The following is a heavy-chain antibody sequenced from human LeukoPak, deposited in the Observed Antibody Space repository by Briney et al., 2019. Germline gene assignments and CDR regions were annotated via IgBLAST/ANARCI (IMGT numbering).Heavy chain of an antibody. CDR3: AKDIPNY. Sequence: PSSETLSLTCTVSGGSISSYYWSWVRQAPVKGLEWVSAISGSGGSTYYADSVKGRFTISRDNSKNTLYLQMNSLRAEDTAVYYFAKDIPNYWGQGTLVTVSS. V-gene: IGHV3-23*01. CDR1: GGSISSYY. D-gene: IGHD2-2*02. J-gene: IGHJ4*02. CDR2: ISGSGGST.